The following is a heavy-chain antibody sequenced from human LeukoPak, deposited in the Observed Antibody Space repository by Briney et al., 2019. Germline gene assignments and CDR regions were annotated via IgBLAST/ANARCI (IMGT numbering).Heavy chain of an antibody. CDR3: ARDVSPFDY. J-gene: IGHJ4*02. Sequence: SETLSLTCTVSGYSISSSYSWGWIRQPPGKGLEWIGSIYHSGSTYYNPSLKSRVTILVDTSKKQFSLKLSSVTAADTAVYYCARDVSPFDYWGQGTLVTVPS. CDR2: IYHSGST. V-gene: IGHV4-38-2*02. CDR1: GYSISSSYS.